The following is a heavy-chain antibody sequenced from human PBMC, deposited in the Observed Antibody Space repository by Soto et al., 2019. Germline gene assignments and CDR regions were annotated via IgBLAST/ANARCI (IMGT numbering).Heavy chain of an antibody. D-gene: IGHD4-17*01. J-gene: IGHJ4*02. Sequence: QVQLQESGPGLVKPSETLSLTCTVSGGSISSYYWSWIRQPPGKGLEWIGYIYYSGSTNYNPSLKRRVTISVDTSKNQFSLKLSSVTAADTAVYYCARHRETNTDYGGDFDYWGQGTLVTVSS. CDR1: GGSISSYY. CDR3: ARHRETNTDYGGDFDY. CDR2: IYYSGST. V-gene: IGHV4-59*08.